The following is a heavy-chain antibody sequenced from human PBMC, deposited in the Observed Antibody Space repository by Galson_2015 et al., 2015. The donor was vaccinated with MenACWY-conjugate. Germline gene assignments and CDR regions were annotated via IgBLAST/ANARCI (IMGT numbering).Heavy chain of an antibody. D-gene: IGHD2/OR15-2a*01. CDR1: GFTFSSYW. CDR2: INHLGGDK. V-gene: IGHV3-7*05. Sequence: SLRLSCAASGFTFSSYWMSWVRQAPGKGLEWVANINHLGGDKNYVDSVKGRFTISRDNAKNSLFLHMDSLRAEDTAVYYCAKYFGTSFDYWGQGSLVTVSS. J-gene: IGHJ4*02. CDR3: AKYFGTSFDY.